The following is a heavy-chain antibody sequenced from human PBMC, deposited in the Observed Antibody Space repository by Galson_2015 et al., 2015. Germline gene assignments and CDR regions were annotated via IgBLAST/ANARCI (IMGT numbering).Heavy chain of an antibody. CDR3: AKDSISGSYDP. CDR2: ISGSGGST. J-gene: IGHJ5*02. CDR1: GFTFSSYA. Sequence: SLRLSCAASGFTFSSYAMSWVRQAPGKGLEWVSAISGSGGSTYYADSVKGRFTITRDNPKNTLYLQMNSLRAEDTAVYYCAKDSISGSYDPWGQGTLVTVSS. D-gene: IGHD1-26*01. V-gene: IGHV3-23*01.